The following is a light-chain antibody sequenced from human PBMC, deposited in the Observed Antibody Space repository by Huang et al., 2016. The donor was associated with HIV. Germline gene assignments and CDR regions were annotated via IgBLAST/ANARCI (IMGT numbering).Light chain of an antibody. V-gene: IGKV3-15*01. CDR2: GTS. CDR3: HQYDNWPPFT. CDR1: QSVNNN. Sequence: EIVMTQSPATLSVSPGERATLSCRASQSVNNNLAWYQQKTGQATRLLIYGTSTRVAACAVRFSGSGSGTEFTLTISGLQSEDSAVYYCHQYDNWPPFTFGQGTKLEIK. J-gene: IGKJ2*01.